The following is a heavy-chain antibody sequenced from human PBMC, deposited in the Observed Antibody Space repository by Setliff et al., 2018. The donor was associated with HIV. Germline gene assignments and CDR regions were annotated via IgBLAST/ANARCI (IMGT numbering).Heavy chain of an antibody. CDR1: GGSINNGEYY. D-gene: IGHD2-2*02. Sequence: SETLSLTCTVSGGSINNGEYYWSWSRQHPGKGLEWIGYIYRTGNTYYNPPLTSRTTVSMDTPKNQFSMRLGSVTAADTAVYYCARCYTTGRQHFDPWGQGTLVTVSS. CDR3: ARCYTTGRQHFDP. J-gene: IGHJ5*02. CDR2: IYRTGNT. V-gene: IGHV4-31*03.